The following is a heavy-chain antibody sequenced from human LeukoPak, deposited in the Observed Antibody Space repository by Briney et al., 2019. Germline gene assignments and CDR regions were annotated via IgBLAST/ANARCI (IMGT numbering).Heavy chain of an antibody. J-gene: IGHJ4*02. D-gene: IGHD6-19*01. CDR3: ANRIAVAGTVY. V-gene: IGHV3-15*01. Sequence: GGSLRLSCAASGFTFSNAWMSWVRQAPGKGLEWVGRKSKTDGGTTDYAAPVKGRFTISRDDSKNTLYLQMNSLKTEDTAVYYCANRIAVAGTVYWGQGTLVTVSS. CDR1: GFTFSNAW. CDR2: KSKTDGGTT.